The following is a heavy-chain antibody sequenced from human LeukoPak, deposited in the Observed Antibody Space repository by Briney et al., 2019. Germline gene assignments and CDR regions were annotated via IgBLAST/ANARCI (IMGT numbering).Heavy chain of an antibody. CDR2: INHGGST. V-gene: IGHV4-34*01. CDR3: ARSGQQLAFDY. J-gene: IGHJ4*02. Sequence: SETLSLTCTVNGGSFSDYYWTWIRQPPGKGLEWIGEINHGGSTNYNPSLKSRVTMSVDTSKNQFSLKLSFVTAADTAVYYCARSGQQLAFDYWGQGTLVTVSS. D-gene: IGHD6-13*01. CDR1: GGSFSDYY.